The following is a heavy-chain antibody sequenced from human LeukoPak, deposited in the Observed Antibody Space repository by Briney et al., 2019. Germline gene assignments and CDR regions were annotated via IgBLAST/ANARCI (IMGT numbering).Heavy chain of an antibody. D-gene: IGHD2-2*01. CDR1: GYTFTDYY. CDR2: VDPEDGET. V-gene: IGHV1-69-2*01. CDR3: ATSRLIVVVPAAPLDY. Sequence: ASVKVSFKVSGYTFTDYYMHWVQQAPGKGREWTGLVDPEDGETIYAEKFQGRVTITADTPTDTAYMELSSLRSEDTAVYYCATSRLIVVVPAAPLDYWGQGTLVTVSS. J-gene: IGHJ4*02.